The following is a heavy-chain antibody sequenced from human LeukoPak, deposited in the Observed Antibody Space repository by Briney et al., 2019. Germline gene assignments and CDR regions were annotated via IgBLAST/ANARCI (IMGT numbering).Heavy chain of an antibody. CDR2: INPNNGGA. J-gene: IGHJ4*02. V-gene: IGHV1-2*02. CDR3: ARLEVGWQLLPFDS. Sequence: ASVKVSCKASGYTFTGYYMHWVRQAPGQGLEWMGWINPNNGGAKYAQKFQGRVTMTRDTSISTAYMELSSLRSDDTAVYYCARLEVGWQLLPFDSWGQGTLVTVSS. CDR1: GYTFTGYY. D-gene: IGHD1-1*01.